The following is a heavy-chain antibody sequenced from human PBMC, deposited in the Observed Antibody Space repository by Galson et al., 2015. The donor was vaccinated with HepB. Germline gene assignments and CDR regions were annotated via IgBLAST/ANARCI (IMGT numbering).Heavy chain of an antibody. CDR1: GDSVSSNSAA. D-gene: IGHD6-19*01. V-gene: IGHV6-1*01. J-gene: IGHJ4*02. Sequence: CAISGDSVSSNSAAWNWIRQSPSRGLEWLGRTYYRSKWYNDYAVSVKSRITINPDTSKNQFSLQLNSVTPEDTAVYYCARELSSIAVAAIFDYWGQGTLVTVSS. CDR2: TYYRSKWYN. CDR3: ARELSSIAVAAIFDY.